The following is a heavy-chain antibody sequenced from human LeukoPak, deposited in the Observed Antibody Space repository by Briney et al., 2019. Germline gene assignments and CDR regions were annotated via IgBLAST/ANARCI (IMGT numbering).Heavy chain of an antibody. CDR2: IIPIFGTA. CDR3: ARDAHSYYYDSSGIFDY. V-gene: IGHV1-69*05. CDR1: GGTFSSYA. D-gene: IGHD3-22*01. J-gene: IGHJ4*02. Sequence: WASVKVSCKASGGTFSSYAISCVRQAPGQGLEWMGEIIPIFGTANYAQKFQGRVTITTDESTSTAYMELSSLRSEDTAVYYCARDAHSYYYDSSGIFDYWGQGTLVTVSS.